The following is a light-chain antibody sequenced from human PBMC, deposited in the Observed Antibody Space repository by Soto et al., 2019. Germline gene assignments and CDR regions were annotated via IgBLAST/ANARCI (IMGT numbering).Light chain of an antibody. V-gene: IGLV2-23*01. CDR2: EGF. CDR3: CSYAGRSTWDVV. Sequence: QAVVTQPASVSGSPAQSITISCTGSSSDVGGSGLVSWYQFHPGKAPKLLIFEGFKRPSGVSNRYSGSKSGSTASLTISGLQTEDEADYYCCSYAGRSTWDVVFGGGTKLTVL. CDR1: SSDVGGSGL. J-gene: IGLJ2*01.